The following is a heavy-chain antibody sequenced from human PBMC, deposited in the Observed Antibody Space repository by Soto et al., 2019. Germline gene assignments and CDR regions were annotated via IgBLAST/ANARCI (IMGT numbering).Heavy chain of an antibody. J-gene: IGHJ4*02. CDR1: GFTFSSYG. Sequence: QVQLVESGGGVVQPGRSLRLSCAASGFTFSSYGMHWVRQAPGMGLEWVAVIWYDGSNKYYADSVKGRFTISRDNSKNTLYLQMNSLRAEDTAVYYCARLSSYYYDSSGTDYWGQGTLVTVSS. CDR2: IWYDGSNK. CDR3: ARLSSYYYDSSGTDY. D-gene: IGHD3-22*01. V-gene: IGHV3-33*01.